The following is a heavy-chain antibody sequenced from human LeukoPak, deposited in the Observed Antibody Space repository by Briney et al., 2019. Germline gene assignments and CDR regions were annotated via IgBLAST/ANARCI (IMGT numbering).Heavy chain of an antibody. Sequence: GRSLRLSCAGSGFTFSSYAMHWVRQAPGKGLEWVAVISYDGSNKYYADSVKGRFTISRDNSKNTLYLQMNSRRAEDTAVYYCASLWFGELLSLDYWGQGTLVTVSS. CDR2: ISYDGSNK. CDR3: ASLWFGELLSLDY. D-gene: IGHD3-10*01. CDR1: GFTFSSYA. V-gene: IGHV3-30-3*01. J-gene: IGHJ4*02.